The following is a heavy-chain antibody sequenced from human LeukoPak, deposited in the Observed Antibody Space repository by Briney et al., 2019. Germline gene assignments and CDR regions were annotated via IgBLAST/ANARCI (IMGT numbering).Heavy chain of an antibody. CDR3: ARDFRLVRYFDY. CDR2: SNPSGGST. D-gene: IGHD6-19*01. CDR1: GYTFTSYY. V-gene: IGHV1-46*01. Sequence: EASAKVSCEASGYTFTSYYMHCVRDTPGQGLEWMGISNPSGGSTSYAQKFQGRVTMTRNTSTSTVYMELSSLRSEDTAVYYCARDFRLVRYFDYWGQGTLVTVSS. J-gene: IGHJ4*02.